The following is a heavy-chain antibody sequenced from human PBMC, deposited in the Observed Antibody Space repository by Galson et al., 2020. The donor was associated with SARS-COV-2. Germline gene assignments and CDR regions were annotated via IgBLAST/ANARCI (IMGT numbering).Heavy chain of an antibody. Sequence: GESLKISCAASGFTFSSYAMHWVRQAPGKGLEWVAVISYDGSNKYYADSVKGRFTISRDNSKNTLYLQMNSLRAEDTAVYYCASQEGLYNWIPPHGYYYYGMDVWGQGTTVTVSS. J-gene: IGHJ6*02. V-gene: IGHV3-30-3*01. D-gene: IGHD1-20*01. CDR1: GFTFSSYA. CDR2: ISYDGSNK. CDR3: ASQEGLYNWIPPHGYYYYGMDV.